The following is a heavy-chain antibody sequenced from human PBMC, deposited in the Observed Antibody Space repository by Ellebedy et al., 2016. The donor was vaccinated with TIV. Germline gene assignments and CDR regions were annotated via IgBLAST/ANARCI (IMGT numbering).Heavy chain of an antibody. Sequence: ASVKVSXKASGYTFTSYDINWVRQATGQGLEWMGWMNPNNGNTGYAQKFQGRVTMTRNTSISTAYMELSSLRSEDTAVYFCARMTKGWETLRWFNPWGQGTLVTVSS. CDR1: GYTFTSYD. J-gene: IGHJ5*02. CDR2: MNPNNGNT. CDR3: ARMTKGWETLRWFNP. V-gene: IGHV1-8*01. D-gene: IGHD1-26*01.